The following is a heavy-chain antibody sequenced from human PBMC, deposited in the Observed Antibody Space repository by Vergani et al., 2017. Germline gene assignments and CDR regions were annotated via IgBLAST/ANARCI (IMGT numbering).Heavy chain of an antibody. CDR3: ARGGAEIDY. CDR1: GDSVSSNSAT. V-gene: IGHV6-1*01. Sequence: QLQLQQSGPGLVKPSQTLSLTCATSGDSVSSNSATWIWIRQSPSSGLEWLGRTYYRSKWYTDYAVSVKSRITINPDTSKNQFSLQLNSVAPEDTAVYYYARGGAEIDYWDQGTLVTVSS. CDR2: TYYRSKWYT. J-gene: IGHJ4*02. D-gene: IGHD1-14*01.